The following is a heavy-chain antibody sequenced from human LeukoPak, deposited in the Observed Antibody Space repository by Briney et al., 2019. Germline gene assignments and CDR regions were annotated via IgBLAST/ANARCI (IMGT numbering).Heavy chain of an antibody. CDR2: ISKSDDII. CDR1: GFVFSAYE. D-gene: IGHD6-13*01. V-gene: IGHV3-48*03. J-gene: IGHJ4*02. CDR3: ARDVAAGYYFDY. Sequence: GGSLRLSCAASGFVFSAYEMNWVRQAPGKGLEWVSYISKSDDIIYYADSVKGRFTISRDNAKNSLYLQMNSLRAEDTAVYYCARDVAAGYYFDYWGQGTLVTVSS.